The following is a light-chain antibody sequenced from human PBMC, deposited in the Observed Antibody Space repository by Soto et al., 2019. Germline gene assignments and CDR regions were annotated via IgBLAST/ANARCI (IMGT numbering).Light chain of an antibody. CDR1: SSNIGRNT. J-gene: IGLJ1*01. CDR3: AAWDDRLNGFYV. V-gene: IGLV1-44*01. CDR2: SYS. Sequence: QSVLTQPPSASGTPGQRVTISCSGSSSNIGRNTVNWYQQVPGTAPKLLIYSYSQRPSGVPDRFSGSKSGTSASLAISGLQSEDEADYYCAAWDDRLNGFYVFGTGTKVTVL.